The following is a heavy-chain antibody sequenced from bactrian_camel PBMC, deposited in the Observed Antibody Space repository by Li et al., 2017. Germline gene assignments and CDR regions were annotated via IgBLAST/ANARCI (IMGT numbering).Heavy chain of an antibody. CDR1: GYPYPTIC. D-gene: IGHD5*01. Sequence: VQLVESGGGSVQAGGSLRLSCEASGYPYPTICMGWFRQAPGKVREGVASIDSDGRTSYKLSLKGRFTISLDNAKTTVYLQMNDLKPEDTAVYYCAADSIRPACGWYPVSPLDAWGQGTQVTVS. CDR3: AADSIRPACGWYPVSPLDA. CDR2: IDSDGRT. V-gene: IGHV3S53*01. J-gene: IGHJ3*01.